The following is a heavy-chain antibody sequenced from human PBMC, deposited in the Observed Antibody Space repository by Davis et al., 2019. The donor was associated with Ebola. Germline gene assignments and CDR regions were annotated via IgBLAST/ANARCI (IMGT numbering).Heavy chain of an antibody. CDR1: GGSFSGYY. J-gene: IGHJ4*02. V-gene: IGHV4-34*01. D-gene: IGHD6-13*01. Sequence: SETLSLTCAVYGGSFSGYYWSWIRQPPGKGLEWIGEINHSGSTNYNPSLKGRVTISVDTSKNQFSLKLSSVTAADTAVYYCARRTRHAAAAQDYWGQGTLVTVSS. CDR2: INHSGST. CDR3: ARRTRHAAAAQDY.